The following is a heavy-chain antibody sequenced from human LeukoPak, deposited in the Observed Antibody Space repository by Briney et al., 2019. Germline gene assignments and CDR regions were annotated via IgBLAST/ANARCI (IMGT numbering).Heavy chain of an antibody. V-gene: IGHV3-23*01. CDR1: GFSFRNYN. Sequence: GGSLRLSCAASGFSFRNYNMNWVRQAPGKGLEWVSVISGTGGSTYYADPVKGRFTISRDNSKNTVYLQMNSLRAEDTAVYYCAKDAPVGYYYDTSGLPDWGQGTLVTVSS. CDR2: ISGTGGST. J-gene: IGHJ4*02. D-gene: IGHD3-22*01. CDR3: AKDAPVGYYYDTSGLPD.